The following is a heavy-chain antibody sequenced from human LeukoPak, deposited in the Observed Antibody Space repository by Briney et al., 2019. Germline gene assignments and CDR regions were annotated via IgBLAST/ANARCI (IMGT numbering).Heavy chain of an antibody. Sequence: ASVKVSCKASGGTFSSYAISWVRQAPGQGLEWMGGIIPIFGIANYAQKFQGRVTITADESTSTAYMELSSLRSEDTAVYYCARRGNYYYYMDVWGKGTPVTVSS. V-gene: IGHV1-69*13. D-gene: IGHD3-16*01. CDR2: IIPIFGIA. J-gene: IGHJ6*03. CDR1: GGTFSSYA. CDR3: ARRGNYYYYMDV.